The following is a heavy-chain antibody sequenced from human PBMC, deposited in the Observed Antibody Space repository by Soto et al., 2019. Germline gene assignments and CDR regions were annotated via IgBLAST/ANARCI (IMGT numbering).Heavy chain of an antibody. CDR3: ARDFAYYYDSSGYFPFNI. V-gene: IGHV3-21*01. CDR1: GFTFSSYS. J-gene: IGHJ3*02. Sequence: GGSLRLSCAASGFTFSSYSMNWVRQAPGKGLEWVSSISSSSSYIYYADSVKGRFTISRDNAKNSLYLQMNSLRAEDTAVYYCARDFAYYYDSSGYFPFNIWGQGTMVTVSS. D-gene: IGHD3-22*01. CDR2: ISSSSSYI.